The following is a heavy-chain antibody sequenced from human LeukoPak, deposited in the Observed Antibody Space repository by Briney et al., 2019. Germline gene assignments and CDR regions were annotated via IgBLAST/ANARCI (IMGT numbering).Heavy chain of an antibody. D-gene: IGHD3-3*01. CDR2: IYPGDSET. J-gene: IGHJ4*02. CDR3: ARRRRSGQNYAFDI. Sequence: GESLKISCKGSGYSFTTYWIGWVRQMPGKGLEWMGVIYPGDSETRYRPSFQGQVIISADKSISTAYLQWSSLKASDTAMYYCARRRRSGQNYAFDIWGQGTLVTVSS. V-gene: IGHV5-51*01. CDR1: GYSFTTYW.